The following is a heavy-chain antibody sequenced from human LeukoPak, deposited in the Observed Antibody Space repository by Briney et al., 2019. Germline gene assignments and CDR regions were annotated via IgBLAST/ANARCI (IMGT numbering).Heavy chain of an antibody. CDR2: ISISGGTT. D-gene: IGHD4-17*01. V-gene: IGHV3-23*01. CDR3: ANEIRPNDY. CDR1: AFAFSNHA. Sequence: PGESLRLSCTASAFAFSNHAMSWVRQAPGKGLEWVSSISISGGTTYYADSVKGRFTISRENSQSTLYLQMNNLRADDTAVYYCANEIRPNDYWGQGTLVTVSS. J-gene: IGHJ4*02.